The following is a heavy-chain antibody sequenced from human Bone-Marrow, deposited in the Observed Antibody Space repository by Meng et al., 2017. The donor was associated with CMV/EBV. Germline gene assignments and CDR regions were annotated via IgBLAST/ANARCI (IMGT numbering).Heavy chain of an antibody. CDR3: ARDKGTMYSSGRGAFDI. CDR1: GFTFSSYS. CDR2: ISSSSSYI. V-gene: IGHV3-21*01. J-gene: IGHJ3*02. Sequence: GGSLRLSCAASGFTFSSYSMNWVRQAPGKGLEWVSSISSSSSYIYYADSVKGRFTISRDNAKNSLYLQMNSLRAEDTAVYYCARDKGTMYSSGRGAFDIWGQGTMVTVSS. D-gene: IGHD6-19*01.